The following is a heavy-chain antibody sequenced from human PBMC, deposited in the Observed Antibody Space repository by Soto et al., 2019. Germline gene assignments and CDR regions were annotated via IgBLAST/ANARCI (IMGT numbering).Heavy chain of an antibody. J-gene: IGHJ5*02. D-gene: IGHD3-22*01. V-gene: IGHV4-30-4*01. CDR3: ARGDPSSGYYLFARAHLIFDP. Sequence: KPSETLSLTCTFSCGSIISGDYYWSWIRQPPGKGLEWIGYIYYSGSTYYNPSLKSRVTISVDTSKNQFSLKLSSVTAADTAVYYCARGDPSSGYYLFARAHLIFDPWGQGTLVTVSS. CDR2: IYYSGST. CDR1: CGSIISGDYY.